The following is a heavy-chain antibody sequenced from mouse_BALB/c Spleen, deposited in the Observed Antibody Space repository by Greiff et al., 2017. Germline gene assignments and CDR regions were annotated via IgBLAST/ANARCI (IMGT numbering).Heavy chain of an antibody. V-gene: IGHV5-4*02. CDR3: ARGRQVGYFDY. CDR2: ISDGGSYT. CDR1: GFTFSDYY. J-gene: IGHJ2*01. Sequence: EVNVVESGGGLVKPGGSLKLSCAASGFTFSDYYMYWVRQTPEKRLEWVATISDGGSYTYYPDSVKGRFTISRDNAKNNLYLQMSSLKSEDTAMYYCARGRQVGYFDYWGQGTTLTVSS. D-gene: IGHD1-1*02.